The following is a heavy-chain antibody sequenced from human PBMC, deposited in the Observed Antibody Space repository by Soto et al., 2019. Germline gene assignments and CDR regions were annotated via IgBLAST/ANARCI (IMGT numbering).Heavy chain of an antibody. J-gene: IGHJ4*02. CDR3: ARDLGGFCNDTGCYSRDY. CDR2: IYYTGST. Sequence: SETLSLTCTVSGGSISSGDYYWSWIRQPPGKGLEWIGYIYYTGSTYYNPSLKSRVSVSVDTSKNQFSLKLSLRSDDTAMYYCARDLGGFCNDTGCYSRDYWGRGTLVTVSS. CDR1: GGSISSGDYY. D-gene: IGHD2-15*01. V-gene: IGHV4-30-4*02.